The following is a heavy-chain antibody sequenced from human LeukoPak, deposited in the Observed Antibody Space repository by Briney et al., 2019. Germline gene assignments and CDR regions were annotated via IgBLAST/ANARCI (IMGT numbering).Heavy chain of an antibody. D-gene: IGHD5-18*01. V-gene: IGHV3-23*01. Sequence: VGSLRLSCAASGLTFSSYAMSWVRQAPGKGLEWVSAISGSGGSTYYADSVKGRFTISRDNSKNTLHLQINSLRAEDTAVYYCAKELDTAMVLFDYWGQGTLVTVSS. CDR1: GLTFSSYA. CDR2: ISGSGGST. J-gene: IGHJ4*02. CDR3: AKELDTAMVLFDY.